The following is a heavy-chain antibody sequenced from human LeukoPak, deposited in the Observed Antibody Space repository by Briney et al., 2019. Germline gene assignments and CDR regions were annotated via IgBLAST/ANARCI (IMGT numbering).Heavy chain of an antibody. CDR2: INHSGST. CDR1: GGSISNYY. CDR3: ARGGRWLSYWYFDL. Sequence: PSETLSLTCTVSGGSISNYYWSWIRQPPGKGLEWTGEINHSGSTNYNPSLTSRVTISIDSSKNQFSLKLSSVTAADTAVYFCARGGRWLSYWYFDLWGRGTLVTVSS. J-gene: IGHJ2*01. D-gene: IGHD6-19*01. V-gene: IGHV4-34*01.